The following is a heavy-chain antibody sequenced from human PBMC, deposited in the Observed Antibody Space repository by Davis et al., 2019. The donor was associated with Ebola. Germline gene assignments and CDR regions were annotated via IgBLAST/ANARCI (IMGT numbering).Heavy chain of an antibody. D-gene: IGHD3-9*01. CDR2: ISFDGSNK. Sequence: GESLKISCAASGFTFSSYDLYWVRQAPGKGLEWVTAISFDGSNKYYLDSVRGRFTISRDNSKNTVYLQMNSLRVEDTAVYYCSRGHDVLTGFSRDGMDVWGQGTTVIVS. CDR3: SRGHDVLTGFSRDGMDV. V-gene: IGHV3-30-3*01. CDR1: GFTFSSYD. J-gene: IGHJ6*02.